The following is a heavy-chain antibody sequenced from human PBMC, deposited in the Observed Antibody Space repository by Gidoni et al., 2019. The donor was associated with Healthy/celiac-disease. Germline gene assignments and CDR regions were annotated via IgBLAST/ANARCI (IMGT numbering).Heavy chain of an antibody. CDR2: IYYSGST. CDR3: ARRSNWNQNWFDP. J-gene: IGHJ5*02. Sequence: QLQLQESGPGLLQPSETLSITCTVSGGSISSSSYYWGWIRQPPGKGLEWIGSIYYSGSTYYNPSLKSRVTISVDTSKNQFSLKLSSVTAADTAVYYCARRSNWNQNWFDPWGQGTLVTVSS. V-gene: IGHV4-39*01. CDR1: GGSISSSSYY. D-gene: IGHD1-20*01.